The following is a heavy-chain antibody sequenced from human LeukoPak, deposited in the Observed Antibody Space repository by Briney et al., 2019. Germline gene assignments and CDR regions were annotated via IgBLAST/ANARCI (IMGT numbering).Heavy chain of an antibody. CDR1: GGSIISATYH. Sequence: SGTLSLTCTVSGGSIISATYHWGWIRQPPGKGLEWIGSVHYSGTTYYNPSLKSRLTISVDTFRNQFSLELDSVTAADTAVYHCAREISSSVEFWGQGSLVTVSS. J-gene: IGHJ4*02. CDR3: AREISSSVEF. V-gene: IGHV4-39*02. D-gene: IGHD6-6*01. CDR2: VHYSGTT.